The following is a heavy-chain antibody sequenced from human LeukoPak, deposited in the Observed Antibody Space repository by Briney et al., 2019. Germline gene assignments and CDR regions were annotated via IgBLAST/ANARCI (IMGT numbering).Heavy chain of an antibody. D-gene: IGHD2-15*01. Sequence: SETLSLTCTVSGGSISNYYWSWIRQPPGKGLEWIGYIYFSGSTNYNPSLKSRVTISVDTSKNQFPLKLSSVTAADTAVYYCARDLRRYCSGGSCYSGAFDIWGQGTMVTVSS. CDR3: ARDLRRYCSGGSCYSGAFDI. J-gene: IGHJ3*02. CDR1: GGSISNYY. CDR2: IYFSGST. V-gene: IGHV4-59*01.